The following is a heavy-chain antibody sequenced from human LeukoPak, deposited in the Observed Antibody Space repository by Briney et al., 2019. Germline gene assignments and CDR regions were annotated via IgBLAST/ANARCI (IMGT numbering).Heavy chain of an antibody. D-gene: IGHD2-2*02. Sequence: KPGGSLRLSCAASGFTFSSYSMNWVRQAPGKGLEWVSSISSSSSYIYYADSVKGRFTISRDNAKNSLYLQMNSLRAEDTAVYYCARESSVVPAAIGLGLTAYFDYWGQGTLVTVSS. CDR1: GFTFSSYS. CDR3: ARESSVVPAAIGLGLTAYFDY. V-gene: IGHV3-21*01. J-gene: IGHJ4*02. CDR2: ISSSSSYI.